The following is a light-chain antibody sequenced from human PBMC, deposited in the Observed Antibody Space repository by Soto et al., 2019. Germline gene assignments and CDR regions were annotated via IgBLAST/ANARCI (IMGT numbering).Light chain of an antibody. CDR2: TAS. Sequence: DIQMTQSASTLSSSVGDRVTITCRASQSVSSWLAWYQQKPGKAPKLLIYTASNLDSGVPSRFSGSGSGTEFTLTISSLQPDDFATYYCQQFSSYSRTFGQGTKV. J-gene: IGKJ1*01. CDR3: QQFSSYSRT. V-gene: IGKV1-5*01. CDR1: QSVSSW.